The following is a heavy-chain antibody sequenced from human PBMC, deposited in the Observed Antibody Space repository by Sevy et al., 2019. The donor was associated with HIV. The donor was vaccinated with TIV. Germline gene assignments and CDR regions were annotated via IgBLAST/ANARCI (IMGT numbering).Heavy chain of an antibody. J-gene: IGHJ5*02. Sequence: GGSLRLSCAASGFSISNNYTAWVRQAPGKGLEWVSVMYSGGSPYYADSVKGRFALSRDMSKNTVYLQINSLRAEDTAVYYCARGYCGGGSCTAFDPWGQGTLVTVSS. CDR3: ARGYCGGGSCTAFDP. V-gene: IGHV3-53*01. CDR2: MYSGGSP. D-gene: IGHD2-15*01. CDR1: GFSISNNY.